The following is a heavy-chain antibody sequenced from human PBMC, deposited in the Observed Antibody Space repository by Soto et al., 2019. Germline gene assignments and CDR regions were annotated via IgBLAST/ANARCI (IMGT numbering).Heavy chain of an antibody. V-gene: IGHV5-51*01. CDR2: IYPGDSDT. CDR3: ASSRAASSSSTLYYYYYGMDV. D-gene: IGHD6-6*01. J-gene: IGHJ6*02. Sequence: PGESLKISCKGSGYSFTSYWIGWVRQMPGKGLEWMGIIYPGDSDTRYSPSFQGQVTISADKSISTAYLQWSSLKASDTAMYYCASSRAASSSSTLYYYYYGMDVWGQGTTVTVS. CDR1: GYSFTSYW.